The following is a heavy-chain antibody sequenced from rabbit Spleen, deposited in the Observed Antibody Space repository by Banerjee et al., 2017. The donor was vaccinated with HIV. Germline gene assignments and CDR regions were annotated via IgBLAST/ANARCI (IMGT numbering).Heavy chain of an antibody. CDR1: GFSFSGIYY. Sequence: QSLEESGGDLVKPGASLTLTCAASGFSFSGIYYMCWVRQAPGKGLEWIACIYAGDGGTYYATWAKGRFTISKTSSTTVTLQMTSLTAADTATYFCARNPYGSSISIWGPGTLVTVS. CDR2: IYAGDGGT. CDR3: ARNPYGSSISI. V-gene: IGHV1S40*01. D-gene: IGHD1-1*01. J-gene: IGHJ2*01.